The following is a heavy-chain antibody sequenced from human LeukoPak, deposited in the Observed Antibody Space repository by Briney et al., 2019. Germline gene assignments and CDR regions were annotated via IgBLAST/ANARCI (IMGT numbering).Heavy chain of an antibody. CDR2: IYSGGST. J-gene: IGHJ4*02. CDR1: GFTVSSNY. CDR3: ARAEYYDSSGYYRGGFDY. D-gene: IGHD3-22*01. Sequence: PGGSLRLSCAASGFTVSSNYMSWVRQAPGKGLEWVSVIYSGGSTYYADSVKGRFTISRDNSKNTLYLQMNSLRAEDTAVYYCARAEYYDSSGYYRGGFDYWGQGTLVTVSS. V-gene: IGHV3-66*01.